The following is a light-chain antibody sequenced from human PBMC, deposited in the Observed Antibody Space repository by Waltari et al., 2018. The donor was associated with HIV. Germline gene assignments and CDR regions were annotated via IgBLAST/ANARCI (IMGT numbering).Light chain of an antibody. CDR1: TSDVGYYNY. J-gene: IGLJ1*01. CDR3: CAYAAGHVSYV. V-gene: IGLV2-11*01. Sequence: QSALTQPPSVSGSPGQSVTISCTGTTSDVGYYNYVSWYQQYPGKAPKLIIFDVHQLPSGVPERFSGSKSGNTASLTISGLQTADEADYFCCAYAAGHVSYVFGNGTAVAVL. CDR2: DVH.